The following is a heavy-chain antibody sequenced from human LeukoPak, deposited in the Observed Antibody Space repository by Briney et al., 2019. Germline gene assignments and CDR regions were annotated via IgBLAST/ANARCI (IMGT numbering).Heavy chain of an antibody. V-gene: IGHV3-23*01. CDR1: GFIFRSYA. CDR3: AKGMSSWYPFDF. Sequence: GGSLRLSCAASGFIFRSYAMSWVRQAPGKGLEWVSGISSDGDSTYYADSVKGRFTISRDDSKNTLYLQMSTLRAEDTALYYCAKGMSSWYPFDFWGQGTLVTVSS. J-gene: IGHJ4*02. CDR2: ISSDGDST. D-gene: IGHD6-13*01.